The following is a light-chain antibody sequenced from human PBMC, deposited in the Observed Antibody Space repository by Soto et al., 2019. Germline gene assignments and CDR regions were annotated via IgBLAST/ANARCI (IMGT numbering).Light chain of an antibody. CDR1: QTVRNNY. V-gene: IGKV3-20*01. CDR2: DAS. J-gene: IGKJ4*01. Sequence: EFVLTQSPGTLSLSPGARATLSCRASQTVRNNYLAWYQQKPGQAPRLLIYDASSRATGIPDRFSGGGSGTDFNLSISSLEPEDFAVYYCQQFSSYPLTFGGGTKVDIK. CDR3: QQFSSYPLT.